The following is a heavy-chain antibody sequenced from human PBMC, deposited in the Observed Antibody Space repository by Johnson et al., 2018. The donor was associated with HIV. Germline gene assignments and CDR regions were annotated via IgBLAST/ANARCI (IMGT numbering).Heavy chain of an antibody. CDR3: AKGREQLVPGVGDAFDI. Sequence: EVQLVESGGGLVHPGGSLRLSCAASGFTISSYAIHWVRQPPGKGLEYVSSISPDGGSTFYANSVRGRFTISSDNSKNTLYLLSNSRRAEATVVYYCAKGREQLVPGVGDAFDIWGQGSMVTVSS. CDR2: ISPDGGST. V-gene: IGHV3-64*01. D-gene: IGHD6-6*01. CDR1: GFTISSYA. J-gene: IGHJ3*02.